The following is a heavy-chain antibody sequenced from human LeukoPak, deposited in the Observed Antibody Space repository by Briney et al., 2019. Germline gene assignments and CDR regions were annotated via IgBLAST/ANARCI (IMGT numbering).Heavy chain of an antibody. Sequence: GGSLRLSCAASGFTFSNYGMSWVRQAPGKGLEWVSAISGSGGSTYYADSVKGRFTISRDNSKNTLYLQMNSLRAEDTAVYYCAKWEASWEDDIDYWGQGTLVTVSS. V-gene: IGHV3-23*01. D-gene: IGHD6-13*01. CDR1: GFTFSNYG. CDR3: AKWEASWEDDIDY. J-gene: IGHJ4*02. CDR2: ISGSGGST.